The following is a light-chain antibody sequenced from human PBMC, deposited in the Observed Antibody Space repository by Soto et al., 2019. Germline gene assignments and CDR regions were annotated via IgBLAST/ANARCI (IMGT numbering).Light chain of an antibody. J-gene: IGLJ1*01. CDR3: SSYAGSNNYV. V-gene: IGLV2-8*01. CDR2: AVN. Sequence: SAPTHPPSASWSPGQSVTISCTGTSSDVGGYKYVSWYQQYPGKAPKLMIYAVNKRPSGVPDRFSGSKSGNTASLTVSGLQAEDEADYYCSSYAGSNNYVFGTGTKVTVL. CDR1: SSDVGGYKY.